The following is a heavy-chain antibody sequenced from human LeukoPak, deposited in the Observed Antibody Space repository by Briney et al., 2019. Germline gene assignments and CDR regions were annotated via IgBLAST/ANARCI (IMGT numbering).Heavy chain of an antibody. V-gene: IGHV1-46*01. CDR1: GYTFTSYS. CDR3: ARDNNDYVWGSYRYGFDP. D-gene: IGHD3-16*02. J-gene: IGHJ5*02. CDR2: INPSGGST. Sequence: ASVKVSCKASGYTFTSYSMHWVRQAPGQGLEWMGKINPSGGSTSYAQKFQGRVTMTRDMSTSTVYMELSSLRSEDTAAYYCARDNNDYVWGSYRYGFDPWGQGTLVTVSS.